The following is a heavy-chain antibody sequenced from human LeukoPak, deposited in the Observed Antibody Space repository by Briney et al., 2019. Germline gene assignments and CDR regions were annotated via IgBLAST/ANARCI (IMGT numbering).Heavy chain of an antibody. CDR1: GFTFSSYS. CDR2: ISSSSSCI. Sequence: GGSLRLSCAASGFTFSSYSMNWVRQAPGKGLEWVSSISSSSSCIYYADSVKGRFTISRDNAKNSLYLQMNSLRAEDTAVYYCARDLLSTVVSPTDYWGQGTLVTVSS. D-gene: IGHD4-23*01. J-gene: IGHJ4*02. V-gene: IGHV3-21*01. CDR3: ARDLLSTVVSPTDY.